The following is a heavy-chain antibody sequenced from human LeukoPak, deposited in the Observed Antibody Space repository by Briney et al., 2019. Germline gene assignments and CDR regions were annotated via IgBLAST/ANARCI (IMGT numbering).Heavy chain of an antibody. Sequence: GGSLRLSCAASGFTFSSYAMHWVRQAPGKGLEWVAVISYDGSNKYYADSVKGRFTISRDNSKNTLYLQMNSLRAEDTAVYYCARAKILPHNPFGVVINDYYYYMDVWGKGTTVTVSS. J-gene: IGHJ6*03. CDR1: GFTFSSYA. CDR2: ISYDGSNK. CDR3: ARAKILPHNPFGVVINDYYYYMDV. D-gene: IGHD3-3*01. V-gene: IGHV3-30-3*01.